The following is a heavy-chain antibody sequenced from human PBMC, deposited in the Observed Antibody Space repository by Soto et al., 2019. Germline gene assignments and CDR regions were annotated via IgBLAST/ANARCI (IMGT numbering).Heavy chain of an antibody. CDR3: ARQDCSSTSCYASYYYYGMDV. CDR2: IYPGDSDT. Sequence: PGESLKISCKGSGYSFTSYWIGWVRQMPGKGLEWMGIIYPGDSDTRYSPSFQGQVTISADKSISTAYLQWSSLKASDTAMYYCARQDCSSTSCYASYYYYGMDVWGQGTTVTVSS. V-gene: IGHV5-51*01. D-gene: IGHD2-2*01. J-gene: IGHJ6*02. CDR1: GYSFTSYW.